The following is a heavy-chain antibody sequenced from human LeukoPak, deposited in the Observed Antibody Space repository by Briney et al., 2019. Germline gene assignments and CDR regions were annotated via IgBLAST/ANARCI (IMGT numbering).Heavy chain of an antibody. CDR3: ARGGSGVYYYGSGIPDY. J-gene: IGHJ4*02. V-gene: IGHV1-2*02. D-gene: IGHD3-10*01. Sequence: GASVKVSCKASGYTFTGYHMHWVRQAPGQGLEWMGWINPDSGGSNYAQKFQGRVIMTRDTSISTAHMELSRLRSDDTAVYYCARGGSGVYYYGSGIPDYWGQGTLVTVSS. CDR1: GYTFTGYH. CDR2: INPDSGGS.